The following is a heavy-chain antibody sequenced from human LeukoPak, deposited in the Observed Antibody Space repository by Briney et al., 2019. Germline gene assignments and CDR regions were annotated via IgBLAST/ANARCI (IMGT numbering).Heavy chain of an antibody. Sequence: GGSLTLSCAASGFXFSSYTINWVRQAPGKGLDWVSSITSESAHIFYADSVKGRFTISRDNAKNSLYLQMSSLTAEDTAVYYCARVRGYSRDYWGQGTLVTVSS. V-gene: IGHV3-21*01. CDR3: ARVRGYSRDY. D-gene: IGHD6-13*01. CDR2: ITSESAHI. CDR1: GFXFSSYT. J-gene: IGHJ4*02.